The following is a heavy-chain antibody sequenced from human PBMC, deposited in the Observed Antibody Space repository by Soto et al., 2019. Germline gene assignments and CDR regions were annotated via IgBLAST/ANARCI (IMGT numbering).Heavy chain of an antibody. CDR2: INPSGGST. Sequence: ASVKVSCKASGYTFTSYYMHWVRPAPGQGLEWMGIINPSGGSTSYAQKFQGRVTMTRDTSTSTVYMELSSLRSEDTAVYYCARDRSRNSATVTPFDYWGRGTLVTVS. CDR3: ARDRSRNSATVTPFDY. J-gene: IGHJ4*02. V-gene: IGHV1-46*03. D-gene: IGHD4-17*01. CDR1: GYTFTSYY.